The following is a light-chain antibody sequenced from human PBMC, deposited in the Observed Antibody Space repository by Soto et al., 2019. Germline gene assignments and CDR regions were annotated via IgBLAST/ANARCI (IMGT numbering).Light chain of an antibody. CDR2: LGS. J-gene: IGKJ4*01. CDR1: QSLLHSNGYKY. Sequence: DIVLTQSPLSLPVTPGEPASISCRSSQSLLHSNGYKYLDWFLQKPGQSPQLLVYLGSHRASGVPDRFSGSGSCTDFTLKISRVEAEDVGVYYCMQTLQTPTFGGGTKVEIK. V-gene: IGKV2-28*01. CDR3: MQTLQTPT.